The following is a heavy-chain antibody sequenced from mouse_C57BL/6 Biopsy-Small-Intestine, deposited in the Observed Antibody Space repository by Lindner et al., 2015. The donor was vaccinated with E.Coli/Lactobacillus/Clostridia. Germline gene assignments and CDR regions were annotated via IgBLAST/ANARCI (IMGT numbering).Heavy chain of an antibody. CDR1: GYTFTGYY. Sequence: SVKVSCKASGYTFTGYYFHWVRQAPGQGLEWMGWINPASGGTYYAQQFQGRVTVTRDTSISTAYMELVSLTSDDTAVYYCAKSPTTVEARIGQHCFDFWGQGTVLIVSS. V-gene: IGHV1-84*02. D-gene: IGHD1-3*01. CDR3: AKSPTTVEARIGQHCFDF. J-gene: IGHJ3*01. CDR2: INPASGGT.